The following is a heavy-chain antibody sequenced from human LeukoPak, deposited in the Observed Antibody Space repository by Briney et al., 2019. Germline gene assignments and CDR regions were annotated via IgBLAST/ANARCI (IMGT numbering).Heavy chain of an antibody. CDR1: GYSISSGYY. V-gene: IGHV4-38-2*02. CDR2: IYHSGST. Sequence: SETLSLTCTVSGYSISSGYYWGSIRQPPGTGLEWIGSIYHSGSTYYNPSLKSRDTISVDTSKNPFSLKLSSVTAADTAVYYCASDPSGRLVWWFDPWGQGTLVTVSS. D-gene: IGHD6-19*01. CDR3: ASDPSGRLVWWFDP. J-gene: IGHJ5*02.